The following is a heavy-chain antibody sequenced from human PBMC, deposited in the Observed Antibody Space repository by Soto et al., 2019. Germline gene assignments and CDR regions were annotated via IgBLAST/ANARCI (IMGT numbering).Heavy chain of an antibody. J-gene: IGHJ4*02. Sequence: EVQLVESGGGLAKPGGSLRLSCAASGFTFSSYSMNWVRQAPGKGLEWVSSISSSSSYIYYADAVKGRFTISRDNAKNSLYLQMNSLRAEDTAVYYCAIGAGAPLSVLEQWLVRTGYPDYCGEGTLVTVSS. D-gene: IGHD6-19*01. CDR3: AIGAGAPLSVLEQWLVRTGYPDY. V-gene: IGHV3-21*01. CDR2: ISSSSSYI. CDR1: GFTFSSYS.